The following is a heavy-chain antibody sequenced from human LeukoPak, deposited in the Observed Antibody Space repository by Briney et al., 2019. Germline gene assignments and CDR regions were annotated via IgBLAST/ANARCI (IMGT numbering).Heavy chain of an antibody. Sequence: SETLSLTCTVSGGSISSSSYYWGWIRQPPGKGLEWIGSIYYSGSTYYNPSLKSRVTISVDRSKNQFSLKLSSVTAADTAVYYCARVGMHDSSGYYPNDAFDIWGQGTMVTVSS. V-gene: IGHV4-39*07. CDR3: ARVGMHDSSGYYPNDAFDI. J-gene: IGHJ3*02. CDR1: GGSISSSSYY. D-gene: IGHD3-22*01. CDR2: IYYSGST.